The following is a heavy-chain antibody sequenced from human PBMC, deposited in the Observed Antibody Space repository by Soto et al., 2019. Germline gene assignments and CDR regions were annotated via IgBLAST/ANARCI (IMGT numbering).Heavy chain of an antibody. D-gene: IGHD3-3*01. CDR1: GYTFTSYY. Sequence: ASVKVSGKASGYTFTSYYMHWVRQAPGQGLEWMGIINPSGGSTSYAQKFQGRVTITRDTSTSTVYMELSSLRSEDTAVYYCAGNRFLEWSTYGMDVWGQGTTVTVSS. CDR2: INPSGGST. J-gene: IGHJ6*02. CDR3: AGNRFLEWSTYGMDV. V-gene: IGHV1-46*01.